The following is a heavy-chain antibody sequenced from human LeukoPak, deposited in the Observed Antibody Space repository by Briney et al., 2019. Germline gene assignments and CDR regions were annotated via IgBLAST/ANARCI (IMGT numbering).Heavy chain of an antibody. Sequence: PGGSLRLSCAASGFTFSSYAMSWVRQAPGKGLEWVSAISGSGGSTYYADSVKGRFTISRDNSKNTLYLQMNSLRAEDTAVYYCAKVPYYDSSGYYDYWGQGTLVTVSS. J-gene: IGHJ4*02. D-gene: IGHD3-22*01. CDR2: ISGSGGST. V-gene: IGHV3-23*01. CDR1: GFTFSSYA. CDR3: AKVPYYDSSGYYDY.